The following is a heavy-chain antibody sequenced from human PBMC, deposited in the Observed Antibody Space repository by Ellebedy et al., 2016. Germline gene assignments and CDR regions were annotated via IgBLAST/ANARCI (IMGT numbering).Heavy chain of an antibody. Sequence: GGSLRLXCAASGFTFSSYAMHWVRQAPGKGLEWVAVISYDGSNKYYADSVKGRFTISRDNSKNTLYLQMNSLRAEDTAVYYCARAVGGADYWGQGTLVTVSS. CDR3: ARAVGGADY. V-gene: IGHV3-30-3*01. D-gene: IGHD1-26*01. CDR2: ISYDGSNK. J-gene: IGHJ4*02. CDR1: GFTFSSYA.